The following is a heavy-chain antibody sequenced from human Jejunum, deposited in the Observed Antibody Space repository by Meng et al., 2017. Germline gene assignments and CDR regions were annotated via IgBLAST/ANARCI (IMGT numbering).Heavy chain of an antibody. CDR1: GGSITSHPYY. J-gene: IGHJ4*02. D-gene: IGHD2-2*01. V-gene: IGHV4-39*01. CDR3: ARNCTNTRCSHRGFDN. Sequence: QLQLQESGPGLVKTSETLSLACTVSGGSITSHPYYWAWIRHPPGKGLEWIGSAYCSGSTYYNPSLRSRVTISVDTSKNQFSLRLSSVTASDTALYYCARNCTNTRCSHRGFDNWGQGTLVTVSS. CDR2: AYCSGST.